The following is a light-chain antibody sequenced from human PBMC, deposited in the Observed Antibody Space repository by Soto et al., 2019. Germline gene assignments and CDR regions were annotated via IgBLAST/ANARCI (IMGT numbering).Light chain of an antibody. CDR1: QSVSSCC. J-gene: IGKJ5*01. V-gene: IGKV3-20*01. CDR2: GAS. CDR3: QQYGSSPDT. Sequence: EIELTQSPGTLSLSPGERATLSCRASQSVSSCCLAWYQQKPGQAPRLLIYGASSRATGIPDRFSGSGSGTDFPLTISRLEPEDFAVYYCQQYGSSPDTFGQGTRLEIK.